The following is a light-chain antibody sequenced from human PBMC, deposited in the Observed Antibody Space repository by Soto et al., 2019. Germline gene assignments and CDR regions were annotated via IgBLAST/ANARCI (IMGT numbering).Light chain of an antibody. J-gene: IGLJ2*01. CDR1: KLEEKY. CDR3: QAWDSNTYVV. CDR2: EDN. V-gene: IGLV3-1*01. Sequence: SYELTQPPSVSVSPGQTAIISCSGDKLEEKYACWYQQKPGQPPVLVMYEDNKRPSGIPERFSGSNSGSTFTLTISGTQAMDEADYYCQAWDSNTYVVFGGGTTLTVL.